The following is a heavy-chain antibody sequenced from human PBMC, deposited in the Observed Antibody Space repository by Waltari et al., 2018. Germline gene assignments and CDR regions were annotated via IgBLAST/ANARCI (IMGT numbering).Heavy chain of an antibody. CDR2: VNPSTGGT. CDR1: GYTFTDYY. Sequence: QVQLVQSGAEMRKPGTSVKVSCRTSGYTFTDYYIHWLRQAPGQGLEWMGWVNPSTGGTNYAQKFRDRVAMTRHTSINTASMELNRLRLDDTAVYFCARAILRFLKPIDSWGQVTLVTVSS. V-gene: IGHV1-2*02. CDR3: ARAILRFLKPIDS. J-gene: IGHJ4*02. D-gene: IGHD3-3*01.